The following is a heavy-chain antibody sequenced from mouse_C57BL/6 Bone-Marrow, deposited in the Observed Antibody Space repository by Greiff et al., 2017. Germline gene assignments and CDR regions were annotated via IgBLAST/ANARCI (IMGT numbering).Heavy chain of an antibody. Sequence: EVKLMESGPGLVKPSQSLSLTCSVTGYSITSGYYWNWIRQFPGNKLEWMGYISYDGSNNYNPSLKNRISITRDTSKNQFFLKLNSVTTEDTATYYCARGGIDYYSSSFYFDYWGQGTTLTVSS. CDR2: ISYDGSN. CDR3: ARGGIDYYSSSFYFDY. D-gene: IGHD1-1*01. V-gene: IGHV3-6*01. J-gene: IGHJ2*01. CDR1: GYSITSGYY.